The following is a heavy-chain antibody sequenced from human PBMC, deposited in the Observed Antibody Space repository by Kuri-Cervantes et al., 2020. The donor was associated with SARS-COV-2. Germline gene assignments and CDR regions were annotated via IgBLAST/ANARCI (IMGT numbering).Heavy chain of an antibody. Sequence: SVKVSCKATGGTFSSYAISWVRQAPGQGLEWMGGIIPICGTANYAQKFQGRVTITADESTSTAYMELNSLRSEDTAVYYCARVGDCSSTSCRYYFDYWGQGTLVTVSS. CDR3: ARVGDCSSTSCRYYFDY. CDR2: IIPICGTA. D-gene: IGHD2-2*01. V-gene: IGHV1-69*13. J-gene: IGHJ4*02. CDR1: GGTFSSYA.